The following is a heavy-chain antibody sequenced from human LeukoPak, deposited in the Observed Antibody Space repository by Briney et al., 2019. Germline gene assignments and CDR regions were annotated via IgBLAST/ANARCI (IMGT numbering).Heavy chain of an antibody. J-gene: IGHJ4*02. V-gene: IGHV3-30*02. CDR1: GFTVSITY. Sequence: GGSLRLSCAASGFTVSITYMSWVRQAPGKGLERVAFIWYDGSNKYYAYSVKGGFTISRDNSKNTHYLQKRIPRAQGTAVYYCEKDQEGDYWGQGNLVTVSS. CDR3: EKDQEGDY. CDR2: IWYDGSNK.